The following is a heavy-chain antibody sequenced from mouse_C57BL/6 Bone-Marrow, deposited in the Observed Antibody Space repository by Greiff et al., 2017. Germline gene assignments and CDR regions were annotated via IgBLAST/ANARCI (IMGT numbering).Heavy chain of an antibody. CDR1: GYTFTDYN. CDR3: ARFLLRRRSLAWFTY. CDR2: INPNNGGT. D-gene: IGHD2-4*01. V-gene: IGHV1-22*01. J-gene: IGHJ3*01. Sequence: EVQLVESGPELVKPGASVKMSCKASGYTFTDYNMHWVKQSHGKSLEWIGYINPNNGGTSYNQKFKGKATLTVNKSSSTAYMELRSLTSEDSAVYYCARFLLRRRSLAWFTYWGQGTLVTVSA.